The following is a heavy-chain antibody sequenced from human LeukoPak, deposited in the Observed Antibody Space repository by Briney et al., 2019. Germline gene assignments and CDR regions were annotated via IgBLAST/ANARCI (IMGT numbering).Heavy chain of an antibody. J-gene: IGHJ6*02. CDR2: INHSGST. Sequence: PSETLSLTCTVSGGSISSYYWSWIRQPPGKGLEWIGEINHSGSTNYNPSLKSRVTISVDTSKNQFSLKLSSVTAADTAVYYCARVVGSSWYYYYYGMDVWGQGTTVTVSS. CDR1: GGSISSYY. CDR3: ARVVGSSWYYYYYGMDV. D-gene: IGHD6-13*01. V-gene: IGHV4-34*01.